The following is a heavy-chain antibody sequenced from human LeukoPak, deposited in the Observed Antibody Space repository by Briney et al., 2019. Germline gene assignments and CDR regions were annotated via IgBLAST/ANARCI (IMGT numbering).Heavy chain of an antibody. Sequence: GGYLRLSCAASGFTFSSYGMPRVRQAPGKGLEWVAVISYDGSNKYYADSVKGRFTISRDNSKNTLYLQMNSLRAEDTAVYYCAKDYYDSSGYYYVLDYWGQGTLVTVSS. J-gene: IGHJ4*02. V-gene: IGHV3-30*18. CDR3: AKDYYDSSGYYYVLDY. CDR2: ISYDGSNK. D-gene: IGHD3-22*01. CDR1: GFTFSSYG.